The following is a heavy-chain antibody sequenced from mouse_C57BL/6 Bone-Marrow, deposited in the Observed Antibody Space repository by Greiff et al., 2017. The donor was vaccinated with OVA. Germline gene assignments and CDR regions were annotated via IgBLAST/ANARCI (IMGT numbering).Heavy chain of an antibody. J-gene: IGHJ3*01. V-gene: IGHV1-64*01. CDR1: GYTFTSYW. CDR2: IHPNSGST. Sequence: QVQLQQPGAELVKPGASVKLSCKASGYTFTSYWMHWVTQRPGQGLEWIGMIHPNSGSTNYNEKFKSKATLTVDKSSSTAYMQLSSLTSEDSAVYYCARNDYDFAWFAYWGQGTLVTVSA. CDR3: ARNDYDFAWFAY. D-gene: IGHD2-4*01.